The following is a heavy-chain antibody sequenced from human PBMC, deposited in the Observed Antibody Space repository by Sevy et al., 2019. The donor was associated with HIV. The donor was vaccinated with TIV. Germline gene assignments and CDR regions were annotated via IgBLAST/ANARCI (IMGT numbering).Heavy chain of an antibody. Sequence: SETLSLTCTVSGGSISSGGYYWSWIRQHPGKGLEWIGYIYYSGSTYYNPSLKSRVTISVDTSKNQFSLKLSSVTAADTAVSYCARERNYYGSGSYSPPINWGQGILVTVSS. D-gene: IGHD3-10*01. CDR3: ARERNYYGSGSYSPPIN. CDR2: IYYSGST. CDR1: GGSISSGGYY. V-gene: IGHV4-31*03. J-gene: IGHJ4*02.